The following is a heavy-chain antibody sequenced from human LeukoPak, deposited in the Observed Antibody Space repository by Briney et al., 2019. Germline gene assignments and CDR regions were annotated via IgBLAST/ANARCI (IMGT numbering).Heavy chain of an antibody. Sequence: ASVKVSCKASGYTFTSYAISWVRQATGQGLEWMGWISPYKDNTNYAQKLQGRVTMTTDTSTSTAYMELRSLRSDDTAVYYCARGLIRDIVAYAYWGQGTLVTVSS. J-gene: IGHJ4*02. CDR2: ISPYKDNT. D-gene: IGHD5-12*01. CDR1: GYTFTSYA. V-gene: IGHV1-18*01. CDR3: ARGLIRDIVAYAY.